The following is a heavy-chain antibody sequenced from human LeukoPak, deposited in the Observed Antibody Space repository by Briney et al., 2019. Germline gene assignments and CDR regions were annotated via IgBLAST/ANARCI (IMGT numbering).Heavy chain of an antibody. D-gene: IGHD2-2*01. J-gene: IGHJ4*02. CDR2: ISGSGGST. Sequence: GGSLRLSCAASGFIFTNYFMSWVRQAPGKGLEWVSAISGSGGSTYYADSVKGRFTISRDNSKNTLYLQMNSLRAEDTAVYYCAKEGSRYCSSTSCYYFDYWGQGTLVTVSS. CDR3: AKEGSRYCSSTSCYYFDY. V-gene: IGHV3-23*01. CDR1: GFIFTNYF.